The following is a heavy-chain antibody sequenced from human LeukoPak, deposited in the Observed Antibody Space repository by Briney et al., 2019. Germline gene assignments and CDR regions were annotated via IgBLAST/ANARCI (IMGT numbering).Heavy chain of an antibody. CDR1: GGSISSGGYY. V-gene: IGHV4-30-2*02. CDR2: IYHSGST. CDR3: ARQSVVYYYFDY. D-gene: IGHD2-2*01. J-gene: IGHJ4*02. Sequence: SQTLSLTCTVSGGSISSGGYYWSWIRQPPGKGLEWIGYIYHSGSTYYNPSLKSRVTISVDTSKNQFSLKLSSVTAADTAVYYCARQSVVYYYFDYWGQGTLVTVSS.